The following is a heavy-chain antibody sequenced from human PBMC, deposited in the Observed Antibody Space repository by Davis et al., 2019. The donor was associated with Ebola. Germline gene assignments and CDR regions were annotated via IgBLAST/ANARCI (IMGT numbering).Heavy chain of an antibody. CDR3: ARFYTIFRVT. J-gene: IGHJ5*02. CDR1: GGAFSNYA. CDR2: IIPIFGTA. Sequence: SVKVSCKTSGGAFSNYAINWVRQAPGQGLEWMGGIIPIFGTANYAQRFQGRVTITADESTSTAYMELSSLRSEDTAVYYCARFYTIFRVTWGQGTLVTVSS. D-gene: IGHD3-3*01. V-gene: IGHV1-69*13.